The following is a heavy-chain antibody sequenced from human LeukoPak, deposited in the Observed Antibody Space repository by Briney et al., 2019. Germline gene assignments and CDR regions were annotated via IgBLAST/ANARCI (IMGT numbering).Heavy chain of an antibody. Sequence: ASVKVSCKASGYTFTGCYMHWVRQAPGQGLEWMGWINPNSGGTNYAQKFQGRVTMTRDTSISTAYMELSRLRSDDTAVYYCARGASFQLPPYYDFWSGPYYYYMDVWGKGTTVTVSS. J-gene: IGHJ6*03. CDR1: GYTFTGCY. CDR2: INPNSGGT. CDR3: ARGASFQLPPYYDFWSGPYYYYMDV. V-gene: IGHV1-2*02. D-gene: IGHD3-3*01.